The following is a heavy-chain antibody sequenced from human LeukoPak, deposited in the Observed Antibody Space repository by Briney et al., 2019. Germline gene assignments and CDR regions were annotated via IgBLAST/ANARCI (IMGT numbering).Heavy chain of an antibody. J-gene: IGHJ4*02. CDR1: GFTFSSYW. CDR3: AREGFAYCGGDCYSFGY. V-gene: IGHV3-74*01. CDR2: INSDGSST. Sequence: GGSLRLSCAASGFTFSSYWMHWVRQAPGKGLVWVSRINSDGSSTSYADSVKGRFTISRDNAKNTLYLQMNSVRAEDTAVYYCAREGFAYCGGDCYSFGYWGQGTLVTVSS. D-gene: IGHD2-21*02.